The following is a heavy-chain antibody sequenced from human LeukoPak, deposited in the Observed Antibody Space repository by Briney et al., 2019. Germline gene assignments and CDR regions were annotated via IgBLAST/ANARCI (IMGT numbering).Heavy chain of an antibody. D-gene: IGHD3-10*01. CDR2: IRSKAYGGTT. CDR3: SRGYYYGSGTPVWFDP. J-gene: IGHJ5*02. V-gene: IGHV3-49*04. Sequence: GGSLRLSCAASGFTFTTYWMAWVRQAPGKGLEWVGFIRSKAYGGTTEYAASVKGRFTISRDDSKSIAYLQMNILKTEDTAVYYCSRGYYYGSGTPVWFDPWGQGTLVTVSS. CDR1: GFTFTTYW.